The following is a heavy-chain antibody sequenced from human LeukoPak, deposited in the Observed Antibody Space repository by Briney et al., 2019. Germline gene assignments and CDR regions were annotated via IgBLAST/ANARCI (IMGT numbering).Heavy chain of an antibody. V-gene: IGHV3-74*01. J-gene: IGHJ4*02. D-gene: IGHD4-11*01. CDR3: ARPSYSNGEANDY. Sequence: PGGSLRLSCAASGFTFSSYWMHWVRQAPGKGLVWVSRINSDGSSTSYADSVKGRFTISRDNAKNTPYLQMNSLRAEDTAVYYCARPSYSNGEANDYWGQGTLVTVSS. CDR2: INSDGSST. CDR1: GFTFSSYW.